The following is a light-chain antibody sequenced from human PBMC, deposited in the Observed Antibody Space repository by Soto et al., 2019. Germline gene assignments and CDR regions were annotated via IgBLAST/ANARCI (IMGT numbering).Light chain of an antibody. Sequence: QSVLTQSPSASASLGASVKLTCTLSSGHSSYAIAWHQQQPEKGPRYLMKLSSDGSHSKGDGIPDRFSGSSSGAERYLTISRRQSEDEADYYCQTWDTGARVVFGGGTKVTVL. CDR2: LSSDGSH. CDR3: QTWDTGARVV. J-gene: IGLJ2*01. CDR1: SGHSSYA. V-gene: IGLV4-69*01.